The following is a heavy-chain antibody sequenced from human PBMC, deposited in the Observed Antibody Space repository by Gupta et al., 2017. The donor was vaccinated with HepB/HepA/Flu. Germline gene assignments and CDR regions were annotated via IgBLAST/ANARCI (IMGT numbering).Heavy chain of an antibody. CDR2: ISNSGTYI. CDR3: ARRYCSTTNCYAFDS. D-gene: IGHD2-2*01. V-gene: IGHV3-21*01. Sequence: EVQLVESGGGLVKPGGSLRLSCAASRFTFSTYSMNWVRQAPGKGLEWVSSISNSGTYIYYSDSVKGRFTISRDNAKNSLYLQMNSLRAEDTAVYYCARRYCSTTNCYAFDSWGQGTLVTVSS. CDR1: RFTFSTYS. J-gene: IGHJ4*02.